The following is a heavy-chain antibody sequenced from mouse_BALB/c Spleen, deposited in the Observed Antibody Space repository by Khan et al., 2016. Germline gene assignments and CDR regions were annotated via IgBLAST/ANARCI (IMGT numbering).Heavy chain of an antibody. CDR2: IRNKANGYTT. CDR3: AREGDYGNYFDY. Sequence: EVELVESGGGLVQPGGSLRLSCATSGFTFTDYYMSWVRQPPGKALEWVGFIRNKANGYTTEYSASVKGRFTISRDNSQSILYLQMNTLRAEDSATYYCAREGDYGNYFDYWGQGTTLTVSS. D-gene: IGHD2-1*01. V-gene: IGHV7-3*02. CDR1: GFTFTDYY. J-gene: IGHJ2*01.